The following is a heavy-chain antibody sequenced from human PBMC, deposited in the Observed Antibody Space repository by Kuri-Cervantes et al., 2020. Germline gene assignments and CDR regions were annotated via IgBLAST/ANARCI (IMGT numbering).Heavy chain of an antibody. J-gene: IGHJ4*02. CDR3: ARGTRTTWNYMDY. CDR2: IFYSGST. D-gene: IGHD1-14*01. Sequence: ESLKISCDVSGDSINSYYWSWLRQSPGRGLEWLGYIFYSGSTYHNPSLKGRVTMSVDSSKNQFSLNLRSVTAADTAMYYCARGTRTTWNYMDYWGQGILVTVSS. CDR1: GDSINSYY. V-gene: IGHV4-59*01.